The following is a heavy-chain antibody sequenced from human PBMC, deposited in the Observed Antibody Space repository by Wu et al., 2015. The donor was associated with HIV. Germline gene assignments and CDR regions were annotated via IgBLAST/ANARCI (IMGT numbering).Heavy chain of an antibody. CDR2: INTSSGST. CDR3: AREEYSGSSSRFDY. V-gene: IGHV1-46*01. CDR1: GGTFSKSG. J-gene: IGHJ4*02. Sequence: QVQLVQSGAEIKKPGSSVKVSCKASGGTFSKSGFTWVRQAPGQGLEWMGIINTSSGSTAYAQRFQGRVTLSRDTSTTTVYMELSRLRSDDTAVYYCAREEYSGSSSRFDYWGQGTLVTVSS. D-gene: IGHD1-26*01.